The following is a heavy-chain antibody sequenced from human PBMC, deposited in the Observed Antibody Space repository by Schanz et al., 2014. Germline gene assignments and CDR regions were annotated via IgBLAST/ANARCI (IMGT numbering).Heavy chain of an antibody. J-gene: IGHJ5*02. V-gene: IGHV1-2*06. CDR3: AREKGHGYSGLS. CDR1: GYTFTGNY. Sequence: QVQLVQSGAEVKKPGASVKVSCKASGYTFTGNYMHWVRQAPGQGLEWMGRINPNTGGTNFAQKFQGRVTMTRDTSITTAYMDLSGLTSDDTAVYYCAREKGHGYSGLSWGQGTLLAVSS. CDR2: INPNTGGT. D-gene: IGHD5-12*01.